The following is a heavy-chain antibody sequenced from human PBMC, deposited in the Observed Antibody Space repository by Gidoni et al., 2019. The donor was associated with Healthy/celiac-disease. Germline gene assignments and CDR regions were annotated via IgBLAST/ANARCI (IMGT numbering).Heavy chain of an antibody. CDR3: ARGRVCSGGSCYSVDYYYYGMDV. Sequence: QVQLQESGPGLVKPSQTLSLTCTVSGGSISSGGYYWSWIRQHPGKGLEWIGYIYYSGSTYYNPSLKSRVTISVDTSKNQFSLKLSSGTAADTAVYYCARGRVCSGGSCYSVDYYYYGMDVWGQGTTVTVSS. CDR2: IYYSGST. J-gene: IGHJ6*02. D-gene: IGHD2-15*01. CDR1: GGSISSGGYY. V-gene: IGHV4-31*03.